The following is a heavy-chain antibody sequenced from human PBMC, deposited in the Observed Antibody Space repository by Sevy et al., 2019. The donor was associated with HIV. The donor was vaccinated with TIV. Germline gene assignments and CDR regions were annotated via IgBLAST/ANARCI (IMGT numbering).Heavy chain of an antibody. Sequence: GGSLRLSCAASGFTFSIYWMHWVRQVPGKGLVWVSRINSDGSSTRYAHSVKGRFSFSRDNAKNTLYLQMNSLRAEDTAVYYCVREGVGGYSYGFDYWGQGTLVTVSS. D-gene: IGHD5-18*01. CDR3: VREGVGGYSYGFDY. V-gene: IGHV3-74*01. CDR2: INSDGSST. J-gene: IGHJ4*02. CDR1: GFTFSIYW.